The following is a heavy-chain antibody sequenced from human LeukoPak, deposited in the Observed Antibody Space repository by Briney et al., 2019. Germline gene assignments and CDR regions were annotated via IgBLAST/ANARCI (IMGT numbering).Heavy chain of an antibody. V-gene: IGHV1-18*01. CDR3: VRDLGVDTSMIFFDY. D-gene: IGHD5-18*01. CDR1: GYSFTSFG. Sequence: ASVTVSCKASGYSFTSFGISWVRQAPGQGLEWMGWISAYNGNTNYVQKFQGRVTMTTDTSTSTAYMELRSLRSDDTAVFYCVRDLGVDTSMIFFDYWGQGTLVTVSS. CDR2: ISAYNGNT. J-gene: IGHJ4*02.